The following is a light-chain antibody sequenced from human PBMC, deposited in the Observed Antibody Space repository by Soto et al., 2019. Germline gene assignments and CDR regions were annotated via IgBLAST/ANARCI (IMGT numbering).Light chain of an antibody. V-gene: IGLV2-14*01. CDR3: SSYTSSSTRV. J-gene: IGLJ1*01. CDR2: DVS. CDR1: SNAVGGYDY. Sequence: SVLTQPSSVSGAPGQSIVSSFPGDSNAVGGYDYVSWYQQHPGKSPKLMISDVSNRPSGVSNRFSGSKSGNTASLTISGLQAEDEADYYCSSYTSSSTRVFGTGTKVTVL.